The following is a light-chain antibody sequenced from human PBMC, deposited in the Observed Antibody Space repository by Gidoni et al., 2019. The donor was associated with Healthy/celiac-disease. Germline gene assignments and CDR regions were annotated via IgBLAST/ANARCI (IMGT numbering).Light chain of an antibody. Sequence: SSELTHDPAVSVALGQTVRITCQGARLRSYYASWYQQKPGQAPVLVINGKNNRPSGIPDRFSGSSSGNTASLTITGAQAEEEADYYCNSRDSSGNHRVVFGGGTKLTVL. CDR3: NSRDSSGNHRVV. CDR1: RLRSYY. CDR2: GKN. V-gene: IGLV3-19*01. J-gene: IGLJ2*01.